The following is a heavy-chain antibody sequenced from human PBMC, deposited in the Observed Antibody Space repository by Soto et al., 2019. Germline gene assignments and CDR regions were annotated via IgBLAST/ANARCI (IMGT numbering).Heavy chain of an antibody. V-gene: IGHV4-34*01. CDR2: INHSGST. CDR1: GGSFSGYY. CDR3: AKEGYHDFRSGYYANEPFDP. J-gene: IGHJ5*02. D-gene: IGHD3-3*01. Sequence: TSETLSLTCAVYGGSFSGYYWSWIRQPPGKGLEWIGEINHSGSTNYNPSLKSRVTISVDTSKNQFSLKLSSVTAADTALYFCAKEGYHDFRSGYYANEPFDPWGQGTLVTVSS.